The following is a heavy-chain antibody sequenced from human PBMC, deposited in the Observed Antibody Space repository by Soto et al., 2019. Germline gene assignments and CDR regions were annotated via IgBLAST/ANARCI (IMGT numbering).Heavy chain of an antibody. V-gene: IGHV3-33*01. CDR1: GFKFNSYG. Sequence: QEQLVQSGGGVVQPGRSLRLSCAASGFKFNSYGMHWVRQAPGKGLERVAVIRYDGSDTSYGDSVKGRFTISRDNSKNRLHLQRSSLRVDDTAVYYFSRDRFGGTVGTTWLDPWGQGRLVSVSS. CDR2: IRYDGSDT. CDR3: SRDRFGGTVGTTWLDP. J-gene: IGHJ5*02. D-gene: IGHD1-1*01.